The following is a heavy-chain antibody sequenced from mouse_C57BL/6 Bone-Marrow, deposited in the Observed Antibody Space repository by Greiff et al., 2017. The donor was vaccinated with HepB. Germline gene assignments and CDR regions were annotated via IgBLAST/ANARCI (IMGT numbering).Heavy chain of an antibody. Sequence: VKLMESGPELVKPGASVKISCKASGYAFSSSWMNWVKQRPGKGLEWIGRIYPGDGDTNYNGKFKGKATLTADKSSSTAYMQLSSLTSEDSAVYFCANDGYYLYWYFDVWGTGTTVTVSS. CDR1: GYAFSSSW. V-gene: IGHV1-82*01. CDR3: ANDGYYLYWYFDV. CDR2: IYPGDGDT. D-gene: IGHD2-3*01. J-gene: IGHJ1*03.